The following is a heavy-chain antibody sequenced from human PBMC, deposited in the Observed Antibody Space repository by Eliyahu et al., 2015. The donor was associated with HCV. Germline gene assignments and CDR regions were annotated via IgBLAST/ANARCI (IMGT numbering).Heavy chain of an antibody. CDR1: GFTFPPCA. Sequence: QVQLVESGGGAVQPGESLRLSCAASGFTFPPCAMHWVXQAPGKGLEWVAMVWSDSFTKYYADSVEGRFTISRDNSKNTLYLQMNSLRAEDTAVYYCARDLPDSGYYLDQWGQGTLVTVTS. CDR2: VWSDSFTK. D-gene: IGHD1-26*01. J-gene: IGHJ4*02. CDR3: ARDLPDSGYYLDQ. V-gene: IGHV3-33*01.